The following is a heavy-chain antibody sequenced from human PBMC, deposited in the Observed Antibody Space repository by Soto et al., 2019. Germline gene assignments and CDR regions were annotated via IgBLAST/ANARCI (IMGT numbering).Heavy chain of an antibody. CDR3: ARDPRGYCSGGSCYSGFDP. J-gene: IGHJ5*02. CDR2: INPNSGGT. V-gene: IGHV1-2*02. D-gene: IGHD2-15*01. Sequence: ASVKVSCKASGYTFTGYYMHWVRQAPGQGLEWMGWINPNSGGTNYAQKFQGRVTMTRDTSISTAYMELSRLRSDDTAVYYCARDPRGYCSGGSCYSGFDPWGQGTLVTV. CDR1: GYTFTGYY.